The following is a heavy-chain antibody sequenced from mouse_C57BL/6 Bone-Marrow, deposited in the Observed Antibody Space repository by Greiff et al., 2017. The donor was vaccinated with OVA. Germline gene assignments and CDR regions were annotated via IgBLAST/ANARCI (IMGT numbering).Heavy chain of an antibody. D-gene: IGHD2-2*01. V-gene: IGHV1-15*01. J-gene: IGHJ4*01. CDR1: GYTFTDYE. CDR2: IDPETGGT. CDR3: PLWLRNAMDY. Sequence: QVQLQQSGAELVRPGASVTLSCKASGYTFTDYEMHWVKQTPVHGLEWIGAIDPETGGTAYNQKFKGKAILTADKSSSTAYMELRSLTSEDSAVYYCPLWLRNAMDYWGQGTSVTVSS.